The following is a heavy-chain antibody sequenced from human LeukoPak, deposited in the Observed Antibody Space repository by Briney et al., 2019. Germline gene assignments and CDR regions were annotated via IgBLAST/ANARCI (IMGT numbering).Heavy chain of an antibody. CDR1: GFTFSSFW. Sequence: GGPLRLSCAASGFTFSSFWMHWVRQAPGKGLVWVSGINGDGSSTSYADSVKGRFTISRDNAKNTLYLQMNSLRGEDTAVYYCARGGSPYAFDIWGQGTTVTVSS. V-gene: IGHV3-74*01. CDR2: INGDGSST. D-gene: IGHD2-15*01. CDR3: ARGGSPYAFDI. J-gene: IGHJ3*02.